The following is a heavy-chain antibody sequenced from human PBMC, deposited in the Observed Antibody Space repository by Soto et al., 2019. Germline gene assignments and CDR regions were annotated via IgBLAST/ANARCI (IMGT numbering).Heavy chain of an antibody. D-gene: IGHD3-3*01. CDR1: GFTFSDYV. Sequence: EVQLLESGGDLVQPGGSLRLSCVASGFTFSDYVMSWVRQVPGKGLEWVSSISDGGERTDYRDSVRGLFTISRDNARFTLHLQMNSLRVDDTDIYFCARDRSTDFGLDVWGQGTTVTVSS. V-gene: IGHV3-23*01. CDR3: ARDRSTDFGLDV. J-gene: IGHJ6*02. CDR2: ISDGGERT.